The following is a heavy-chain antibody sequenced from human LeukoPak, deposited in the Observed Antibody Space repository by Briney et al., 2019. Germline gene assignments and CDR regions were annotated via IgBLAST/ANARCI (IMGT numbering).Heavy chain of an antibody. CDR3: ARLVCSATTCSYGGAFDS. CDR1: GGSINSGGYF. J-gene: IGHJ4*02. D-gene: IGHD2-2*01. V-gene: IGHV4-31*03. Sequence: SETLSLTCTISGGSINSGGYFWSWFRQLPGKGLEWIAYMYYDGSVYNNPSLVSRVTMSIDTSKTQFSLKLSSVTVADTAVYYCARLVCSATTCSYGGAFDSWGQGTLVTVSS. CDR2: MYYDGSV.